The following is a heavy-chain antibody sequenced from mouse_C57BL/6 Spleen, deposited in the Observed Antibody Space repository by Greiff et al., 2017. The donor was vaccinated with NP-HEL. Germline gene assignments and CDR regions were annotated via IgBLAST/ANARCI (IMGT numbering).Heavy chain of an antibody. CDR1: GYTFTSYW. CDR3: ARSWDGDY. CDR2: IDPSDSDT. D-gene: IGHD4-1*01. J-gene: IGHJ2*01. V-gene: IGHV1-52*01. Sequence: QVQLQQPGAELVRPGSSVKLSCKASGYTFTSYWMHWVKQRPIQGLEWIGNIDPSDSDTHYNQKFKDKATLTVDKSSSTAYMQLSSLTSEDSAVYYCARSWDGDYWGQGTTLTVSS.